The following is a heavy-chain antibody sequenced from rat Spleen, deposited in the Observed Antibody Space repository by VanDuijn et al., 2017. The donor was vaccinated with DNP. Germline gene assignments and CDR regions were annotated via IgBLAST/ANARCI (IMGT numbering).Heavy chain of an antibody. CDR2: ISYDGDNA. J-gene: IGHJ4*01. CDR1: GFTFSNYG. Sequence: EVQLVESGGGLVQPGRSLKLSCAASGFTFSNYGMAWVRQAPTKGLEWVAYISYDGDNAYYGKSVKGRFTISRDNAKTTLYLQMNSLRSEDTATYYCVSFNWPVPWGQGTSVTVS. D-gene: IGHD3-6*01. V-gene: IGHV5S13*01. CDR3: VSFNWPVP.